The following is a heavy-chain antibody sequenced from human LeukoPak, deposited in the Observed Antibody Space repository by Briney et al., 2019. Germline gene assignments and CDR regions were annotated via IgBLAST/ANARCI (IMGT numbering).Heavy chain of an antibody. CDR2: IYNSGST. CDR3: ARSAIDAFDI. CDR1: GCPISSYY. D-gene: IGHD6-25*01. Sequence: PSETLSLTCTVSGCPISSYYWSWIRQPPGKGLECIGYIYNSGSTNYNPSLKSRVSISVDTSKNQFSLKLSSVTAADTAVYYCARSAIDAFDIWGHGTMVTVSS. V-gene: IGHV4-59*08. J-gene: IGHJ3*02.